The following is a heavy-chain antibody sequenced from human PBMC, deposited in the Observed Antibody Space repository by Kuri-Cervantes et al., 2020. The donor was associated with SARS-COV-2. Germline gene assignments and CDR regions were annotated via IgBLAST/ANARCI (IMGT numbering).Heavy chain of an antibody. CDR3: ARDLAYDSSGYAFDY. D-gene: IGHD3-22*01. V-gene: IGHV4-61*02. CDR2: IYTSGST. CDR1: GGSLSSGSYY. J-gene: IGHJ4*02. Sequence: LRLSCTVSGGSLSSGSYYWSWIRQPAGKGLEWIGRIYTSGSTNYNPSLKSRVTISVDTSKNQFSLKLSSVTAADTAVYYCARDLAYDSSGYAFDYWGQGTLVTVSS.